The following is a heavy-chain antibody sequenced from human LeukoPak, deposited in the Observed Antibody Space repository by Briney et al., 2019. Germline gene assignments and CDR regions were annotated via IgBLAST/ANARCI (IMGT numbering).Heavy chain of an antibody. CDR3: ARSGGSYLDY. V-gene: IGHV3-21*01. Sequence: GGSLRLSCAASGFTFSSYSMNWVRQAPGKVLEWVSSISSSSSHIYYADSVKGRFTISRDNAKNSLYLQMNSLRAEDTAVYYCARSGGSYLDYWGQGTLVTVSS. D-gene: IGHD1-26*01. CDR1: GFTFSSYS. J-gene: IGHJ4*02. CDR2: ISSSSSHI.